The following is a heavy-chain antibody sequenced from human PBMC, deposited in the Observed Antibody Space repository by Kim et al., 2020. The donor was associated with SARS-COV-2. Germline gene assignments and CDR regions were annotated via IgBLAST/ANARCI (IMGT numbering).Heavy chain of an antibody. CDR1: GFTLSGSA. Sequence: GGSLRLSCAASGFTLSGSAIHWVRQASGKGLEWVGRIGSTADSYATAYTASVKGRFTISRGDSKNTTYLQMNSLKTEDTALYYCNLYNYADFRPPYWGQGTLVTVSS. D-gene: IGHD3-16*01. V-gene: IGHV3-73*01. CDR2: IGSTADSYAT. CDR3: NLYNYADFRPPY. J-gene: IGHJ4*02.